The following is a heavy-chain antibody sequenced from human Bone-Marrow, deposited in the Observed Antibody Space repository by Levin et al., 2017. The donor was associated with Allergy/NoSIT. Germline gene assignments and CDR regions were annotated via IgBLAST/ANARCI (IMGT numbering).Heavy chain of an antibody. D-gene: IGHD3-10*01. Sequence: SVKVSCKASGGRFSNYAISWVRQAPGQGLEWMGGIIPAFGSTNYAQKFQGRVTIIADESTSTAYMELRSLKSEDTAVYYCARARDGYYGSGSFDFWGQGTLLTVSS. CDR1: GGRFSNYA. J-gene: IGHJ4*02. CDR3: ARARDGYYGSGSFDF. CDR2: IIPAFGST. V-gene: IGHV1-69*13.